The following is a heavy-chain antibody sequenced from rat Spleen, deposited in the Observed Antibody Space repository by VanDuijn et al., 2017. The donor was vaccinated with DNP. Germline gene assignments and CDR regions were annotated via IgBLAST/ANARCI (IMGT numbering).Heavy chain of an antibody. V-gene: IGHV5-22*01. Sequence: EVQLVESGGGLVQPGRSLKLSCAASGFTFSDYYMAWVRQAPKKGLEWVASISYEGSSTYYGDSVKGRFTISRDNAKSTLYLQMNSLRSEDTATYYCARHGGGMDAWGQGTSVTVSS. CDR2: ISYEGSST. D-gene: IGHD1-11*01. J-gene: IGHJ4*01. CDR3: ARHGGGMDA. CDR1: GFTFSDYY.